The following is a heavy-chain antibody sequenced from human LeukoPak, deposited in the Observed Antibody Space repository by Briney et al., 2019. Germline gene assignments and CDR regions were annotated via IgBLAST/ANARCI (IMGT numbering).Heavy chain of an antibody. D-gene: IGHD1-26*01. CDR2: ITGGGSII. J-gene: IGHJ4*02. V-gene: IGHV3-48*03. CDR1: GFTFGDYA. Sequence: GGSLRLSCTASGFTFGDYAMSWVRQAPGKGLEWISYITGGGSIIYYADSVKGRFTISRDNAKNSLSLQMSNLRAEDTAVYYCARKLGGTTYFDYWGQGTLVTVSS. CDR3: ARKLGGTTYFDY.